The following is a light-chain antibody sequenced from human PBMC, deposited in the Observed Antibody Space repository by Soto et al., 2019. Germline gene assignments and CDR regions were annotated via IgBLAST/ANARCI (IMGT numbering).Light chain of an antibody. V-gene: IGKV3D-15*01. CDR1: QSISNNF. CDR2: GAS. Sequence: EIVLTQSPGTLSLSPGEGATLSCRASQSISNNFLAWYQHKPGQAPRLLMHGASTRATGIAARFSGSGSGTEFTLTISGLQSEDFATYYCLQDYNYPWTFGQGTKVDIK. J-gene: IGKJ1*01. CDR3: LQDYNYPWT.